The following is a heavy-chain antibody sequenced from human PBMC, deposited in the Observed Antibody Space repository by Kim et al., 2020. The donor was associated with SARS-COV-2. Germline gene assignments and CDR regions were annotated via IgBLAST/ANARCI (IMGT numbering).Heavy chain of an antibody. Sequence: SETLSLTCTVSGGSISTYYWSWIRQPPGKGLEWIGYIYYSGSTSYNPSLKSRITISVDTSKNQFSLRLSSVTAADTAVYYCARQRGVGLLYYYYFGMDVWGQGTTVTVSS. J-gene: IGHJ6*02. CDR3: ARQRGVGLLYYYYFGMDV. CDR2: IYYSGST. D-gene: IGHD2-15*01. CDR1: GGSISTYY. V-gene: IGHV4-59*08.